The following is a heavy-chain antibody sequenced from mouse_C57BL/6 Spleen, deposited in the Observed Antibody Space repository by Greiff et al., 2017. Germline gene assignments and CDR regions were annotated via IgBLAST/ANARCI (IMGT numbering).Heavy chain of an antibody. CDR3: ARARSNYLDY. CDR1: GYSITSGYY. J-gene: IGHJ2*01. V-gene: IGHV3-6*01. D-gene: IGHD5-1*01. Sequence: VQLKESGPGLVKPSQSLSLTCSVTGYSITSGYYWNWIRQFPGNKLEWMGYISYDGSNNYNPSLKNRISITRDTSKNQFFLKLNSVTTEDTATYYCARARSNYLDYWGQGTTLTVSS. CDR2: ISYDGSN.